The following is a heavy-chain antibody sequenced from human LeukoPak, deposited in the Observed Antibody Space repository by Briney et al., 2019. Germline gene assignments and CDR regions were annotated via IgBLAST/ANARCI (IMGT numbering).Heavy chain of an antibody. J-gene: IGHJ5*02. CDR1: GYTFTSYG. CDR2: ISAYNGNT. CDR3: ARVKKHVLRFLEWLWEFDP. Sequence: ASVKVSCKASGYTFTSYGISWVRQAPGQGLEWMGWISAYNGNTNYAQKLQGRVTMTTDTSTSTAYMELRSLRSDDTAVYYCARVKKHVLRFLEWLWEFDPWGQGTLVTVSS. V-gene: IGHV1-18*01. D-gene: IGHD3-3*01.